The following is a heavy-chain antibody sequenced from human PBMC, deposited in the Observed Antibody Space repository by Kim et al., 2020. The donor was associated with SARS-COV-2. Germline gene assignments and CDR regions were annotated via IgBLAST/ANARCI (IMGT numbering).Heavy chain of an antibody. J-gene: IGHJ4*02. D-gene: IGHD3-10*01. CDR1: RFIFSDYY. Sequence: GGSLRLSCAASRFIFSDYYMSWIRQAPGKGLEWVAHISPTGSHTNYADSVKDRFTISRDNADNSLYLQMNSLIADDTAVYYCASPTMGWGQGTLVAVSS. V-gene: IGHV3-11*03. CDR3: ASPTMG. CDR2: ISPTGSHT.